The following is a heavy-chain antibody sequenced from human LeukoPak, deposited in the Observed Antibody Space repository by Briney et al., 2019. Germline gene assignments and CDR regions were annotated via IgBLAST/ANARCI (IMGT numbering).Heavy chain of an antibody. V-gene: IGHV4-59*08. J-gene: IGHJ3*02. Sequence: SETLSLTCTVSGGSISSHYWSWIRQPPGKGLEWIAYIYYTGTRNYNPSLKSRVTISVDTSKNQISLRLSSVTAADTAVYYCARQGIDAFDIRGQGTLVTVSS. CDR1: GGSISSHY. CDR2: IYYTGTR. CDR3: ARQGIDAFDI.